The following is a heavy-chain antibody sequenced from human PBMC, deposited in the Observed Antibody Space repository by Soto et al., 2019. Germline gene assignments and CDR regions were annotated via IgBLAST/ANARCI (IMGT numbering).Heavy chain of an antibody. CDR2: IYYSGST. D-gene: IGHD2-15*01. CDR3: ARDPGYCSGGSCHFLPDV. Sequence: PSDTLSLTCTVSGVSISSDYWSWILQPPGKGLEWIGYIYYSGSTNYNPSLKSRVTISVDTSKNQFSLKLSSVTAADTAVYYCARDPGYCSGGSCHFLPDVWGQGTTVTVSS. CDR1: GVSISSDY. V-gene: IGHV4-59*01. J-gene: IGHJ6*02.